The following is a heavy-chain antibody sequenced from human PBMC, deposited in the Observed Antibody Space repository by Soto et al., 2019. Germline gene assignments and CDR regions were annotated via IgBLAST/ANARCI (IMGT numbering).Heavy chain of an antibody. CDR2: ISYDGSNK. CDR1: GFTFSSYA. V-gene: IGHV3-30-3*01. D-gene: IGHD3-22*01. CDR3: ARDPRSSGYFSYVLDY. Sequence: GGSLRLSCAASGFTFSSYAMHWVRQAPGKGLEWVAVISYDGSNKYYADSVKGRFTISRDNSKNTLYLQMNSLRAEDTAVYYCARDPRSSGYFSYVLDYWGQGTLVTVSS. J-gene: IGHJ4*02.